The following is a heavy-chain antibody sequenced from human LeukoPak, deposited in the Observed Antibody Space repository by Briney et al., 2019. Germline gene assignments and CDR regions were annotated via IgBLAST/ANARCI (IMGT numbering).Heavy chain of an antibody. V-gene: IGHV4-59*02. J-gene: IGHJ4*02. CDR1: GGSVSSYY. D-gene: IGHD7-27*01. CDR2: LYYTGST. Sequence: PSETLSLTCTVSGGSVSSYYWSWIRQSPGKGLEWIGYLYYTGSTSYNPSLKSRVTISADTSKNQFSLKLNSVTAADTAVYYCATRKLGNDYWGQGTLVTVSS. CDR3: ATRKLGNDY.